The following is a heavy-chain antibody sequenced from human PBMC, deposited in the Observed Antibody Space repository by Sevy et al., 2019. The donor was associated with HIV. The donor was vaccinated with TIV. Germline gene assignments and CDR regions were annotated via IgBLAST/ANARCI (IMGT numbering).Heavy chain of an antibody. CDR3: ARDSMPTVQGIIITPYYYGMDL. V-gene: IGHV1-18*01. J-gene: IGHJ6*02. D-gene: IGHD3-10*01. CDR1: GYTFISYG. CDR2: ISGDNGNT. Sequence: ASVKVSCKASGYTFISYGISWVRQAPGQGLEWMGWISGDNGNTISAQNLQGRVTMSTDTSTSPAYMELASLRSDDTAVYYCARDSMPTVQGIIITPYYYGMDLWGQGTTVTVSS.